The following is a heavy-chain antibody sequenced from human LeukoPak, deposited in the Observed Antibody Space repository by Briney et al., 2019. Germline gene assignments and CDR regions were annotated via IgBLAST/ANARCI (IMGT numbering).Heavy chain of an antibody. CDR1: GLTFSSYG. CDR3: AREYGDYVVGAFDI. D-gene: IGHD4-17*01. CDR2: IWYDGSNK. Sequence: PGGSLRLFCAASGLTFSSYGMHWVRQAPGKGLEWVAVIWYDGSNKYYADSVKGRFTISRDNSKNTLYLQMNSLRAEDTAVYYCAREYGDYVVGAFDIWGQGTMVTVSS. J-gene: IGHJ3*02. V-gene: IGHV3-33*08.